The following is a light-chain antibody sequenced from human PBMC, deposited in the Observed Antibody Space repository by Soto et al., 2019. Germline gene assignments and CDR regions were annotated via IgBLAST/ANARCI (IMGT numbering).Light chain of an antibody. CDR3: QQYNNWPPLT. CDR1: QSVSSN. Sequence: EIVMTQSPATLSVSPGERATLSCRASQSVSSNLAWYHQKPGQAPRLLIYGASNRATGIPDRFSGSGSGTEFTLTISSLQSEDFAVYYCQQYNNWPPLTFGGGTKVEIK. V-gene: IGKV3-15*01. CDR2: GAS. J-gene: IGKJ4*01.